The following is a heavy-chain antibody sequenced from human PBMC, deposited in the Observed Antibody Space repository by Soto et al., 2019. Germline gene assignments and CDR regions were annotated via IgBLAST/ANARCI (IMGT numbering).Heavy chain of an antibody. Sequence: GGSLRLSCAASGFTFSSYGMHWVRQAPGKGLEWVAVISYDGSNKYYAESVKGRFTISRDNSKNTLYLQMNSLRAEDTDVYYCAKLGGGYYDSSGYGPQIDYWGQGTLVTVSS. J-gene: IGHJ4*02. D-gene: IGHD3-22*01. CDR1: GFTFSSYG. V-gene: IGHV3-30*18. CDR2: ISYDGSNK. CDR3: AKLGGGYYDSSGYGPQIDY.